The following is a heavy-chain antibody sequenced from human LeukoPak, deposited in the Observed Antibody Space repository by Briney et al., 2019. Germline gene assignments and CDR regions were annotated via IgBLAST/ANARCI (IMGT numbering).Heavy chain of an antibody. V-gene: IGHV7-4-1*02. CDR3: ARSREADYDSWSGYYKYYFDY. J-gene: IGHJ4*02. Sequence: GASVKVSCKASGYTFTSYAMNWVGQAPGQGLEWMGWINTNTGNPTYAQGFTGRFVFSLDTSVSTAYLQISSLKAEDTAVYYCARSREADYDSWSGYYKYYFDYWGQGTLVTVSS. CDR1: GYTFTSYA. D-gene: IGHD3-3*01. CDR2: INTNTGNP.